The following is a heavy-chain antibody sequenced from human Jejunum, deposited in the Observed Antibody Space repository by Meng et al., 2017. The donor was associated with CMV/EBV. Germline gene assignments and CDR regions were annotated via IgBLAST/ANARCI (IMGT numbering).Heavy chain of an antibody. J-gene: IGHJ3*02. CDR1: GFSFSTYD. CDR2: IRYDGNNK. Sequence: GFSFSTYDMPWVRQAPGKGLEWVAFIRYDGNNKYYADSVKGRFTISRDNSKNTLYLQMNSLRAEDTAVYYCAKRLYSSSWYFAFDIWGQGTMVTVSS. D-gene: IGHD6-13*01. V-gene: IGHV3-30*02. CDR3: AKRLYSSSWYFAFDI.